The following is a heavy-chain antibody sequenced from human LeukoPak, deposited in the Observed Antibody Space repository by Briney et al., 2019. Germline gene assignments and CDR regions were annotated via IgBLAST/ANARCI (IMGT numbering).Heavy chain of an antibody. J-gene: IGHJ4*02. D-gene: IGHD6-19*01. CDR3: ARQRGSGCLDY. CDR1: RFTLSNYW. Sequence: PGGSLRLSCAASRFTLSNYWMSWVRQAPGKGLEWVANIKQDGSETYYVDSVKGRFTISRDNAKNSLSLQMNSLRAEDTAVYYCARQRGSGCLDYWGQGTWSPSPQ. V-gene: IGHV3-7*01. CDR2: IKQDGSET.